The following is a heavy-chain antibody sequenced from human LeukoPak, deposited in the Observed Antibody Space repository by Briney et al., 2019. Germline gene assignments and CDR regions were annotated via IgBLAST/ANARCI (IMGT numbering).Heavy chain of an antibody. D-gene: IGHD4-23*01. CDR1: GGSFSGYY. Sequence: SETLSLTCAVYGGSFSGYYWSWIRQPPGKGLEWIGEINHSGSTNYNPSLKSRVTISVDTSKNQFSLKLSSVTAADTAVYYCARAGYGGFNWFDPWGQGTLVTVSS. V-gene: IGHV4-34*01. J-gene: IGHJ5*02. CDR3: ARAGYGGFNWFDP. CDR2: INHSGST.